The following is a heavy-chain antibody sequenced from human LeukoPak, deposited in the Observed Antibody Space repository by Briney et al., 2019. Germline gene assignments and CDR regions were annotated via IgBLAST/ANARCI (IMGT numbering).Heavy chain of an antibody. CDR2: IKQDGSEK. Sequence: GGSLRLSCAASGFTFSSYWMNWVRQAPGKGLEWVANIKQDGSEKYYVDSVKGRFTISRDNAKNSLYLQMNILRAEDTAVYYCARDPSSLRDSYDYWGQGTLVTVSS. CDR1: GFTFSSYW. V-gene: IGHV3-7*01. J-gene: IGHJ4*02. CDR3: ARDPSSLRDSYDY.